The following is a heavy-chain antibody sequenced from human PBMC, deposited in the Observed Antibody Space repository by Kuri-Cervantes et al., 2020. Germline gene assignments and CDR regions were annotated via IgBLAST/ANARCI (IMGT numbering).Heavy chain of an antibody. Sequence: SVKVSCKASGGTFSSYAISWVRQAPGQGLEWMGGIIPIFGTANYAQKFQGRVTITADESTSTAYMELNSLRAEDTAVYYCAKDLRGSTYYYDSNQYWGQGTLVTVSS. CDR3: AKDLRGSTYYYDSNQY. CDR1: GGTFSSYA. D-gene: IGHD3-22*01. V-gene: IGHV1-69*13. J-gene: IGHJ4*02. CDR2: IIPIFGTA.